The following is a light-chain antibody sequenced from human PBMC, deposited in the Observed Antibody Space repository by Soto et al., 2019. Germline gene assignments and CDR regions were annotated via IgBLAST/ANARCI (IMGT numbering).Light chain of an antibody. Sequence: ELVLTQSPATLSLSPGERATLSCRASQSVRSYLAWYQQRSGQAPSLLMFDASHRATGIPARFSGSGSGTDFTLTISSPEPEDFAVYYCQQRSTWPPTFGGGTKVESK. V-gene: IGKV3-11*01. CDR2: DAS. CDR1: QSVRSY. J-gene: IGKJ4*01. CDR3: QQRSTWPPT.